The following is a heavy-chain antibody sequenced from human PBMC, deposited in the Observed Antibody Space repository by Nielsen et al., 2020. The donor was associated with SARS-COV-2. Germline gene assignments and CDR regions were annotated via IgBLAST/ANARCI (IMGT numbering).Heavy chain of an antibody. Sequence: GGSLRLSCAASGFTFNIYAMAWVRRAPGRGLEWVSGTSASGASTYYADSVKGRFTISRDNSKNTLYLQMNSLRAEDTAVYYCARDGIVGATRGYGMDVWGQGTTVTVSS. V-gene: IGHV3-23*01. CDR2: TSASGAST. D-gene: IGHD1-26*01. CDR1: GFTFNIYA. J-gene: IGHJ6*02. CDR3: ARDGIVGATRGYGMDV.